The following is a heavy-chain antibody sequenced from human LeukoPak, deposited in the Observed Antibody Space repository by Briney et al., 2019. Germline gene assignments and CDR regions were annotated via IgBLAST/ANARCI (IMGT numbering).Heavy chain of an antibody. CDR2: ISGSGGST. J-gene: IGHJ4*02. D-gene: IGHD2-15*01. CDR1: GFTVSSYA. CDR3: AKHVVVVAANFDY. V-gene: IGHV3-23*01. Sequence: PGGSLRLSCAASGFTVSSYAMSWVRQAPGKGLEWVSAISGSGGSTYYADSVKGRFTISRDNSKNTLYLEMNSLRADDTAVYYCAKHVVVVAANFDYWGQGTLVTVSS.